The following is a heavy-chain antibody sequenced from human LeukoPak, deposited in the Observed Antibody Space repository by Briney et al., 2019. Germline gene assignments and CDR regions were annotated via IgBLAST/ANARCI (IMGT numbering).Heavy chain of an antibody. J-gene: IGHJ4*02. CDR3: ARRDISSGWSFDY. CDR1: GGSISNYH. D-gene: IGHD6-19*01. V-gene: IGHV4-4*07. CDR2: IHTSGST. Sequence: PWETLSLTCTVSGGSISNYHWSWIRQPAGKGLEWIGQIHTSGSTNYNPPLKGRVTMSIDTTEDQVSLTIRSVTAADTAFYYCARRDISSGWSFDYWGQGTLVTVPS.